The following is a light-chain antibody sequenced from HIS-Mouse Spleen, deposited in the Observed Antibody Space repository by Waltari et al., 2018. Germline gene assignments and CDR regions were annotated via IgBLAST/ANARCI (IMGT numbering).Light chain of an antibody. CDR2: ENS. V-gene: IGLV3-21*03. Sequence: SYVLTQPPSVSVAPGKTARITRGGNNIGSKSVHWYQQKPGQAPVLVVYENSGRPSGITERFSGSNPGNTATLTLSRVEAGDEADYYCEGWDSSSDHRVFGGGTKLTV. CDR3: EGWDSSSDHRV. CDR1: NIGSKS. J-gene: IGLJ3*02.